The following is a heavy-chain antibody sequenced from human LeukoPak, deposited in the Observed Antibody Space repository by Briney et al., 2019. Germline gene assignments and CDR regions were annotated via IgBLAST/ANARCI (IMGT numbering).Heavy chain of an antibody. CDR1: GYTFTSYG. Sequence: GASVKVSCKASGYTFTSYGISWVRQAPGQGLEWMGWISAYNGNTNYAQKLQGRVTMTTDTSTSTAYMELRSLRSDDTAVYYCASHSRYCSSTSCYPFDYWGQGTLVTVSS. CDR2: ISAYNGNT. D-gene: IGHD2-2*01. J-gene: IGHJ4*02. CDR3: ASHSRYCSSTSCYPFDY. V-gene: IGHV1-18*01.